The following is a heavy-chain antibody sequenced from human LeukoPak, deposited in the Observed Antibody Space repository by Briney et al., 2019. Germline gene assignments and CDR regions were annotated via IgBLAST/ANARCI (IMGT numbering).Heavy chain of an antibody. CDR2: INPKSGGT. J-gene: IGHJ4*02. D-gene: IGHD3-16*01. CDR1: GYTFTGYY. V-gene: IGHV1-2*02. CDR3: ARDRGSNGYSAY. Sequence: GASVKVSCKASGYTFTGYYMHWVRQAPGQGLEWMGWINPKSGGTNYAQKFQGRVTMTRDTSISTAYMEMSRLRSDDTAVYFCARDRGSNGYSAYWGQGTLVTVSS.